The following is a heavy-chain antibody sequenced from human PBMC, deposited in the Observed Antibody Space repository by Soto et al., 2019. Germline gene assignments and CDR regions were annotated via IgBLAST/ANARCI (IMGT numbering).Heavy chain of an antibody. CDR1: GFTFSSSA. CDR2: VSGSGGTT. CDR3: ARCTVDKIVTSGWCHYLDP. V-gene: IGHV3-23*01. Sequence: EVQLLDSGGGLVQPGGALRLSCAASGFTFSSSAMSWVRQAPGKGLEWVSAVSGSGGTTYYADSVRGRFTISRANSKNTLYLQMNSMRAEDTAIYFCARCTVDKIVTSGWCHYLDPWGQGTLVTVSS. J-gene: IGHJ5*02. D-gene: IGHD6-19*01.